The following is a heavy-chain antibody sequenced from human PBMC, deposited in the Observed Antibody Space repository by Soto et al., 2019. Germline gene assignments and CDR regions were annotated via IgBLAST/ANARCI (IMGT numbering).Heavy chain of an antibody. CDR3: AKDPGIAARPHFDY. Sequence: PGGSLRLSCAASGVPFSSYAMSWVRQATGKGLEWVSAISGSGGSTYYADSVKGRFTISRDNSKNTLYLQMNSPRAEDTAVYYCAKDPGIAARPHFDYWGQGTLVTVSS. CDR2: ISGSGGST. V-gene: IGHV3-23*01. CDR1: GVPFSSYA. D-gene: IGHD6-6*01. J-gene: IGHJ4*02.